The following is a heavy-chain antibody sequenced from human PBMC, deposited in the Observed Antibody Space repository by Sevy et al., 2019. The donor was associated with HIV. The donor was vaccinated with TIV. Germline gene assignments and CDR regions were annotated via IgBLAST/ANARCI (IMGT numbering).Heavy chain of an antibody. CDR3: ARRDCTITSCHRGDAFDI. Sequence: GGSLRLSCAASGFTFSSYSMNWVRQAPGKGLEWVSSISGSSNYIYYADSMKGRFTISRENAKNSLYLEMNSLRAENTAVYYCARRDCTITSCHRGDAFDIWGQGTMVTVSS. CDR2: ISGSSNYI. V-gene: IGHV3-21*01. J-gene: IGHJ3*02. D-gene: IGHD2-2*01. CDR1: GFTFSSYS.